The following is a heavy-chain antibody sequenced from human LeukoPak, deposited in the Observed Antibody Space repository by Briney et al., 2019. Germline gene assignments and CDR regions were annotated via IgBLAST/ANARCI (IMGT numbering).Heavy chain of an antibody. V-gene: IGHV1-3*01. CDR3: ARGPHLDY. Sequence: ASVKVSCKASGYTFTSYAMHWVRQAPGQRLEWMGWINAGNGNTKYLQRFQGRVTITRDTSASTAYMELSSLRSEDTALYYCARGPHLDYWGQGTLVTVSS. CDR2: INAGNGNT. J-gene: IGHJ4*02. CDR1: GYTFTSYA.